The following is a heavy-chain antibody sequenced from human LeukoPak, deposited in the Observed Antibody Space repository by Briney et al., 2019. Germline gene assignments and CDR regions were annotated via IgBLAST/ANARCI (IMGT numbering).Heavy chain of an antibody. J-gene: IGHJ5*02. Sequence: PGGTLRLSCTASGFVFNTYWRHWIRQAPGKGLVWVAFISADGTATKYADSVKGRLTISRDNAKNTLYLQMNSLRVDDTAFYYCARDTGEMFDPWGQGTLVTVSS. CDR2: ISADGTAT. CDR3: ARDTGEMFDP. V-gene: IGHV3-74*03. D-gene: IGHD3-16*01. CDR1: GFVFNTYW.